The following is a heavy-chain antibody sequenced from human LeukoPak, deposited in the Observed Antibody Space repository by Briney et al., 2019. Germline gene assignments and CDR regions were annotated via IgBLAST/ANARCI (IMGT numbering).Heavy chain of an antibody. D-gene: IGHD2-2*02. CDR1: GYTFTSYG. CDR2: ISAYNGNT. Sequence: ASVRVSCKASGYTFTSYGISWVRQAPGQGLEWMGWISAYNGNTNYAQKLQGRVTMTTDTSTSTAYMELRSLRSDDTAVYYCARDRDIVVVPAAISGYYYYGMDVWGQGTTVTVSS. J-gene: IGHJ6*02. V-gene: IGHV1-18*01. CDR3: ARDRDIVVVPAAISGYYYYGMDV.